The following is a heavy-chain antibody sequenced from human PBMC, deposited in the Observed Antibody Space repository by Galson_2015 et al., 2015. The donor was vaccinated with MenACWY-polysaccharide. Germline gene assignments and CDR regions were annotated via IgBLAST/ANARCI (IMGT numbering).Heavy chain of an antibody. J-gene: IGHJ4*02. CDR2: ISSSSGTI. CDR1: GLTFSSYR. CDR3: ARGYSAYD. V-gene: IGHV3-48*01. Sequence: SLRLSCAVSGLTFSSYRMNWVRQAPGKGLEWVSYISSSSGTIYYADSVKGRFTISRDNAKNSLYLQMSSPRAEDTAVYYCARGYSAYDWGQGTLVTVSA. D-gene: IGHD5-12*01.